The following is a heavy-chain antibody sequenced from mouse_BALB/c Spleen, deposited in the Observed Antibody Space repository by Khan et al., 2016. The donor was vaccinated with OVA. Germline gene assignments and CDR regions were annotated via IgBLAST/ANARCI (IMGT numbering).Heavy chain of an antibody. Sequence: VQVVESGPGLVAPSQSLSITSTVSGFSLTGYGVNWVRQPPGKGLEWLGMIWGDGTTDYNSALNSRLSIRKDNSKSQVFLKMNSLQTDDTARYYCARAYYGNYREAMDYWGQGTSVTVSS. CDR1: GFSLTGYG. CDR2: IWGDGTT. J-gene: IGHJ4*01. D-gene: IGHD2-10*01. CDR3: ARAYYGNYREAMDY. V-gene: IGHV2-6-7*01.